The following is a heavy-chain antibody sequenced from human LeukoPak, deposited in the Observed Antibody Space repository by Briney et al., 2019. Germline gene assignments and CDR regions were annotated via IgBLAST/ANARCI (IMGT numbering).Heavy chain of an antibody. D-gene: IGHD3/OR15-3a*01. CDR1: GVSISSSNSY. Sequence: SQTLSLTCTVSGVSISSSNSYWGWIRQPPGKGLEWIGSIYYSGNTYYNASLKSQVSISINTSKNQFSLRLTSVTAADTAVYYCARQTGSGLFILPGGQGTLVTVSS. J-gene: IGHJ4*02. V-gene: IGHV4-39*01. CDR3: ARQTGSGLFILP. CDR2: IYYSGNT.